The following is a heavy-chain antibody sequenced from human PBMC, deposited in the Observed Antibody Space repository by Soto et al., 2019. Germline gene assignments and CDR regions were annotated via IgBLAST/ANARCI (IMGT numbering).Heavy chain of an antibody. J-gene: IGHJ4*02. Sequence: EVQLVESGGTLVQPGESLRLSCAASGFTISSYWMSWVRQAPGKGLEWVANIKQGGSERYYMGSVNGRFTISRDNAKNSLYLQMSSLTVEDTAVYYCARWDNGYDFGGQGTLVTISS. CDR3: ARWDNGYDF. V-gene: IGHV3-7*01. CDR1: GFTISSYW. CDR2: IKQGGSER. D-gene: IGHD5-12*01.